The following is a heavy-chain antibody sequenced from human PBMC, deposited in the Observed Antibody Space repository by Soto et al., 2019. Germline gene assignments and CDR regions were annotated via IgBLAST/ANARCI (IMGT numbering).Heavy chain of an antibody. Sequence: GSLRLSCEGPGFTFSNCAMSWVRQAPGKGLEWVSGISGTGRSTFYADSVKDRFTISRDNSKNTVYLEVTSLRAEDTAVYYCAKGNTSGWYFFDYWGQGTLVTVSS. V-gene: IGHV3-23*01. CDR2: ISGTGRST. D-gene: IGHD6-19*01. CDR3: AKGNTSGWYFFDY. J-gene: IGHJ4*02. CDR1: GFTFSNCA.